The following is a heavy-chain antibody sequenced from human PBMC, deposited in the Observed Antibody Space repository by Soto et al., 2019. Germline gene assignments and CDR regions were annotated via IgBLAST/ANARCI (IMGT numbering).Heavy chain of an antibody. Sequence: PSETLSLTCTVSGGSISSGDYYWSWIRQPPGKGLEWIGYIYYSGSTYYNPSLKSRVTISVDTSKNQFSLKLSSVTAADTAAYYCARAYYYDSSGHYYFDYWGQGTLVTVSS. D-gene: IGHD3-22*01. CDR2: IYYSGST. J-gene: IGHJ4*02. CDR1: GGSISSGDYY. CDR3: ARAYYYDSSGHYYFDY. V-gene: IGHV4-30-4*01.